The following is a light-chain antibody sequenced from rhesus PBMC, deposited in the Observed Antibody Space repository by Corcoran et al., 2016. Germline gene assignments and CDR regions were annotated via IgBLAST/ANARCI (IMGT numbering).Light chain of an antibody. V-gene: IGKV1-69*01. CDR3: QQHDNSPFT. CDR1: QGISNW. J-gene: IGKJ3*01. CDR2: RAS. Sequence: DIQMTQSPSSPSASVGDRATITCRASQGISNWLAWYQQKPGKTPKLLFYRASNWETGVPSRFSGGGSGTDFTLTLSSLQPEDIATYYCQQHDNSPFTFGPGTKLDIK.